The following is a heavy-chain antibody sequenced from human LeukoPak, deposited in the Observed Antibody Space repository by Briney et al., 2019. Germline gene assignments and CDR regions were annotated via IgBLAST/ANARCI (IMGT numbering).Heavy chain of an antibody. CDR3: ARDGPQQVDWLVGYFDY. CDR1: GFTFSSSA. CDR2: ISGSADST. D-gene: IGHD3-9*01. J-gene: IGHJ4*02. Sequence: GGSLRLSYAASGFTFSSSAMSWVRQAPGKGLEWVSSISGSADSTYYADSVKGRFTISRDNSKNTLYLQMNSLRAEDTALYYCARDGPQQVDWLVGYFDYWGQGTLVTVSS. V-gene: IGHV3-23*01.